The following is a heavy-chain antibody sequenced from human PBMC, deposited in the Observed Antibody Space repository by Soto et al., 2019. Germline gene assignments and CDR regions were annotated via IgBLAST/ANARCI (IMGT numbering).Heavy chain of an antibody. Sequence: QVQLVESGGGVVQPGGSLRLSCAASGFSISRSAMHWVRQAPGKGLEWVAVIAYDGSNKWYGDSAKGGFTTSRDNSKNTLYLQMSSLSGEDTAVYYCARDLPAGDHYVNWFAPWGQGTLVTVSS. D-gene: IGHD3-16*01. CDR1: GFSISRSA. V-gene: IGHV3-30-3*01. CDR2: IAYDGSNK. J-gene: IGHJ5*02. CDR3: ARDLPAGDHYVNWFAP.